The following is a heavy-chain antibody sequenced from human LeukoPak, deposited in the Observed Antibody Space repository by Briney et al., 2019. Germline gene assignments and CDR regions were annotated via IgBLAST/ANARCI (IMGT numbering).Heavy chain of an antibody. D-gene: IGHD3-22*01. CDR1: GYTFTSYG. CDR2: ISAYNGNT. V-gene: IGHV1-18*01. CDR3: ARDVSWGSAYDGSGYTLHWLDY. Sequence: ASVKVSCKASGYTFTSYGISWVRQAPGQGLEWMGWISAYNGNTNYAQNFQDRFTMTTDTSTSTAYMELRSLRSDDTAMYYCARDVSWGSAYDGSGYTLHWLDYWGQGTLVTVSS. J-gene: IGHJ4*02.